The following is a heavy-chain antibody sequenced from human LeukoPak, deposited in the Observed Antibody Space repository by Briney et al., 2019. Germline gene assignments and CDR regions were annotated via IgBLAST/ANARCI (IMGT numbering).Heavy chain of an antibody. Sequence: ASVTVSCTASGYTFSSYAMNWVRQAPGQGLEWMGWINTNTGNPTYAQGFTGRFVSSLDTSVSTAYLQISSLQAEDTAVYYCARSNNDGDYLGVGFDYWGQGTLVTVSS. CDR2: INTNTGNP. V-gene: IGHV7-4-1*02. CDR3: ARSNNDGDYLGVGFDY. D-gene: IGHD4-17*01. CDR1: GYTFSSYA. J-gene: IGHJ4*02.